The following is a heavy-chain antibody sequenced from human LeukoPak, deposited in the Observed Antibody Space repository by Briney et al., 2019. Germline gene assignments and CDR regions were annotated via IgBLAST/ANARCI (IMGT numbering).Heavy chain of an antibody. Sequence: SETLSLTCTVSGGSISSGDYYWSWIRQPPGKGLEWIGYIYYSGSTYYNPSLKSRVTISVDTSKNQFSLKLSAVTAADTAVYYCARHPGAQLWLHAYSFDYWGQGTLVTVSS. CDR1: GGSISSGDYY. CDR3: ARHPGAQLWLHAYSFDY. V-gene: IGHV4-30-4*08. CDR2: IYYSGST. J-gene: IGHJ4*02. D-gene: IGHD5-18*01.